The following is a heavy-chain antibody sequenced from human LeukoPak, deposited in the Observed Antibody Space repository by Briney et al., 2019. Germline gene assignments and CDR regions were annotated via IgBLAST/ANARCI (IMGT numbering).Heavy chain of an antibody. Sequence: KPSEPLSHTCTVSDNSDSSGSYYWSWIRQPPGKGLEWTGYIYYSGSTNYNPSLKSRVSISVDKSKNQFSLKLCSVTAADTAVYYCARYESSGYSIYYWGQGTQVTVAS. CDR2: IYYSGST. CDR1: DNSDSSGSYY. J-gene: IGHJ4*02. D-gene: IGHD3-22*01. CDR3: ARYESSGYSIYY. V-gene: IGHV4-61*01.